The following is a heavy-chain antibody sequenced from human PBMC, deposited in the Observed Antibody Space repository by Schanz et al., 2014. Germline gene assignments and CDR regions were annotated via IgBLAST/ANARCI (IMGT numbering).Heavy chain of an antibody. CDR2: ISGSGGST. D-gene: IGHD6-19*01. Sequence: EVQLVESGGDLVQPGGSLRLSCAASGFTFSSYAMTWVRQAPGKGLEWLSAISGSGGSTYYADSVKGRFTISRDNSKNTLYLQMNSLRDEDTAVYYCAASSGWHPSTDYWGQGTLVTVSS. J-gene: IGHJ4*02. V-gene: IGHV3-23*04. CDR3: AASSGWHPSTDY. CDR1: GFTFSSYA.